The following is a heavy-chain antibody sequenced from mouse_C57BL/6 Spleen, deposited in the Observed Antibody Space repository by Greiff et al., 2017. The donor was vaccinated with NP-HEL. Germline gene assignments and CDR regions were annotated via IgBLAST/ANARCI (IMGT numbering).Heavy chain of an antibody. CDR3: ARPIITTGVATDYAMDY. Sequence: EVMLVESGGDLVKPGGSLKLSCAASGFTFSSYGMSWVRQTPDKRLEWVATISSGGSYTYYPDSVKGRFTISRDNAKNTLYLQMSSLKSEDTAMYYCARPIITTGVATDYAMDYWGQGTSVTVSS. CDR1: GFTFSSYG. D-gene: IGHD1-1*01. V-gene: IGHV5-6*02. CDR2: ISSGGSYT. J-gene: IGHJ4*01.